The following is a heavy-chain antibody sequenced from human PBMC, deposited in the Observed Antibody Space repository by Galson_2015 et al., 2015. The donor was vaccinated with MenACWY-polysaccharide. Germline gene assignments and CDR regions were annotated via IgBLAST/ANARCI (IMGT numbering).Heavy chain of an antibody. J-gene: IGHJ4*02. V-gene: IGHV3-23*01. CDR3: AKDQGVYSSSSWTYQAD. Sequence: SLRLSCAASGFTFNSYAMSWVRQAPGKGLEWVSAISGSGGTTYYADSVKGRFTISRDNSKNTLHLQMNSLRAEDTAVYYCAKDQGVYSSSSWTYQADWGQGTLVTVST. CDR1: GFTFNSYA. D-gene: IGHD6-6*01. CDR2: ISGSGGTT.